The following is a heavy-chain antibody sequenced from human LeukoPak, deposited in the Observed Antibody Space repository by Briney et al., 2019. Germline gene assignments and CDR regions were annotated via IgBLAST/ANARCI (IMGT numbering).Heavy chain of an antibody. V-gene: IGHV1-2*02. CDR2: INPNSGGT. D-gene: IGHD2-2*01. Sequence: GASVKVSCKASGYTFTGYYMHWVRQAPGQGLEWMGWINPNSGGTNYAQKFRGRVTMTRDTSISTAYMELSRLRSDDTAVYYCARGQVGQDIVVVPSTPWGQGTLVTVSS. CDR1: GYTFTGYY. J-gene: IGHJ5*02. CDR3: ARGQVGQDIVVVPSTP.